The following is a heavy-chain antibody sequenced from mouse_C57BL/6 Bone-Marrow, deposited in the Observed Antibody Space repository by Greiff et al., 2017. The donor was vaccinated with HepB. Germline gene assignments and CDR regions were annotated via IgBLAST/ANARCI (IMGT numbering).Heavy chain of an antibody. J-gene: IGHJ3*01. CDR2: INPNNGGT. CDR1: GYTFTDYN. CDR3: AKTEGSSPAWFAY. V-gene: IGHV1-18*01. D-gene: IGHD1-1*01. Sequence: AQLQQSGPELVKPGASVKIPCKASGYTFTDYNMDWVKQSHGKSLEWIGDINPNNGGTIYNQKFKGKATLTVDKSSSTAYMELRSLTSEDTAVYYCAKTEGSSPAWFAYWGQGTLVTVSA.